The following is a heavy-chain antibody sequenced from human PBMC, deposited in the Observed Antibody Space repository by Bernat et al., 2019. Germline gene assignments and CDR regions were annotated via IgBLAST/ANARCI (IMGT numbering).Heavy chain of an antibody. CDR1: GGSISSGGYY. V-gene: IGHV4-31*03. CDR2: IYYSGST. Sequence: QVQLQQWGPGLVKPSQTLSLTCTVSGGSISSGGYYWSWIRQHPGKGLEWIGYIYYSGSTYYNPSLKSRVTISVDTSKNQFSLKLSSVTAADTAVYYCARGAGYCSSTSCYVYYGMDVWGQGTTVTVSS. J-gene: IGHJ6*02. D-gene: IGHD2-2*01. CDR3: ARGAGYCSSTSCYVYYGMDV.